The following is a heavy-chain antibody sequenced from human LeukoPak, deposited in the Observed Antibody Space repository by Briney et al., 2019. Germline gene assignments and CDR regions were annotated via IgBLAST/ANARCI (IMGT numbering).Heavy chain of an antibody. D-gene: IGHD3-10*01. J-gene: IGHJ4*02. CDR1: GGSVSSGSYY. Sequence: KPSETLSLTCTVSGGSVSSGSYYWSWIRQPPGKGLEWIGYIYYSGSTNYNPSLKSRVTISVDTSKNQFSLKLSSVTAADTAVYYCARDSGFGNYFDYWGQGTLVTVSS. CDR2: IYYSGST. V-gene: IGHV4-61*01. CDR3: ARDSGFGNYFDY.